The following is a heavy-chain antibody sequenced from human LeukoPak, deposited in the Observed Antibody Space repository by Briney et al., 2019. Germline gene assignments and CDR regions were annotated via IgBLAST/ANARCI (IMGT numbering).Heavy chain of an antibody. CDR3: AKITTLDY. CDR1: GYSISSGYY. Sequence: SETLSLTCTVSGYSISSGYYWGWIRQTPGKGLEWIGSLYHSGITYYNPSLKIRLTISVDTSKNQFSLRLNSVIAADTAIYYCAKITTLDYWGQGTLVTVSS. D-gene: IGHD1-1*01. CDR2: LYHSGIT. J-gene: IGHJ4*02. V-gene: IGHV4-38-2*02.